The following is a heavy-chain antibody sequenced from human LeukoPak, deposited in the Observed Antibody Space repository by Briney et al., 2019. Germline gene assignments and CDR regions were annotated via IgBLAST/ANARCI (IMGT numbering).Heavy chain of an antibody. J-gene: IGHJ4*02. V-gene: IGHV4-34*01. CDR3: ARGRDYIWGMSGY. CDR2: ISRSGST. CDR1: DGSLSGYW. Sequence: SETLSLTCAVYDGSLSGYWWSWIRQSPGKGLEWIGEISRSGSTNYNPSFKSRVTVSGDTSNKQVSLKMTSVTAADTAVYFCARGRDYIWGMSGYWGQGTQVIVSS. D-gene: IGHD3-16*01.